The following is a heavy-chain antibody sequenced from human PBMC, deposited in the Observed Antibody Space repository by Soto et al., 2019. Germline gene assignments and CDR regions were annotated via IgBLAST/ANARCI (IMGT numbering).Heavy chain of an antibody. Sequence: SGPTLVNPTQTLTLTCTFSGFSLSTSGMCVSWIRQPPGKALEWLARIDWDDDKYYSTSLKTRLTISKDTSKNQVVLTMTNMDPVDTATYYCARTQLERNYYYGMDVWGQGTTVTVSS. CDR3: ARTQLERNYYYGMDV. V-gene: IGHV2-70*11. CDR2: IDWDDDK. J-gene: IGHJ6*02. D-gene: IGHD1-1*01. CDR1: GFSLSTSGMC.